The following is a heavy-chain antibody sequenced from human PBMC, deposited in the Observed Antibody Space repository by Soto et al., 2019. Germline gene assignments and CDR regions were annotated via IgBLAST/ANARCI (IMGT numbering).Heavy chain of an antibody. CDR1: GDTFSSYA. D-gene: IGHD3-3*01. CDR3: ARDQVELRFLEWCGGGCDP. Sequence: VKVSCEASGDTFSSYAIGWVRQAPGQKKERMGGKIPIFGTANYAQKFQGRVTITADESTISAYMELISLRSEVTAVYFCARDQVELRFLEWCGGGCDPWGQGTLVTVSA. CDR2: KIPIFGTA. V-gene: IGHV1-69*01. J-gene: IGHJ5*02.